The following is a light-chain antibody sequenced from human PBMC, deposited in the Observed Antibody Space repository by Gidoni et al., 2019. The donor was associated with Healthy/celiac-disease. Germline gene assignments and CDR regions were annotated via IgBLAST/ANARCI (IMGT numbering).Light chain of an antibody. CDR1: QDISNY. J-gene: IGKJ4*01. CDR3: QQYDNLPPLT. V-gene: IGKV1-33*01. Sequence: DLQMTQSPSSLSASVGDRVTITCQASQDISNYLNWYQQKPGKAPKLLIYDASNLETGVPSRFSGSGSGTDFSFTISSLQPEDIATYYFQQYDNLPPLTSGGGTKVEIK. CDR2: DAS.